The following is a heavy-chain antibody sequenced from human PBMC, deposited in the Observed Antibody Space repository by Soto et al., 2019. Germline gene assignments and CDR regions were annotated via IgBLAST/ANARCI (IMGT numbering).Heavy chain of an antibody. CDR1: GFTFGSNW. CDR2: IKRDGSEK. D-gene: IGHD3-3*01. CDR3: ASLEWESTGYADY. V-gene: IGHV3-7*03. Sequence: EVQLVESGGGLVQPGGSLRLSCAASGFTFGSNWMSWVRQAPGKGLEWVANIKRDGSEKYYVDSVKGRFTISRDNAKNTLYLQMTSLIADDPAVYYCASLEWESTGYADYWGQGTLVTVSS. J-gene: IGHJ4*02.